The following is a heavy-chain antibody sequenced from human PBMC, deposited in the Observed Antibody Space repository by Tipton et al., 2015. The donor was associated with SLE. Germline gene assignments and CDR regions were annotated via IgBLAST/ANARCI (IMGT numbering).Heavy chain of an antibody. D-gene: IGHD3-10*01. Sequence: TLSLTCAVSGGSSSSGGYSWSWIRQPPGKGLEWIGFIYHSGSTYYNPSLKSRVTISVDSSKNQFSLKLSSVTAADTAVYYCAAQGYYGSGGGFLDYWGQGTLVTVSS. V-gene: IGHV4-30-2*01. CDR3: AAQGYYGSGGGFLDY. CDR1: GGSSSSGGYS. J-gene: IGHJ4*02. CDR2: IYHSGST.